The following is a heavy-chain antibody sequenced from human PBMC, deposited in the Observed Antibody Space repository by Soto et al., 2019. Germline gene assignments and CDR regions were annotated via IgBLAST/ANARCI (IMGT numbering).Heavy chain of an antibody. CDR3: ARSRYYYDTSDYLDY. J-gene: IGHJ4*02. CDR1: EFTFSSDA. D-gene: IGHD3-22*01. CDR2: ISYHGNDK. V-gene: IGHV3-30-3*01. Sequence: QVQLVESGGGVVQPGTSLRLSCAASEFTFSSDAMYWVRQAPGKGLEWVAVISYHGNDKYYADFVKGRFTVSRDNSRNTLYLQMNSLRAEDTAVYYCARSRYYYDTSDYLDYWGQGTLVTVSS.